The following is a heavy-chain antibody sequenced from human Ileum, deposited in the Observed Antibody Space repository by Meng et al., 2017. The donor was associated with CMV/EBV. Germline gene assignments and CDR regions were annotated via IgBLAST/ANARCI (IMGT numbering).Heavy chain of an antibody. CDR1: GGTFSNYT. Sequence: QVQLGQSGAEVKKPGASVKVSCKASGGTFSNYTINWLRQAPGQGLEWMGRIIPILGIANYTQNFQDRVTITAYKSTSTAYMELSSLSSEDTAVYYCAGGTTTLTTSHFDPWGLGTLVTVSS. CDR3: AGGTTTLTTSHFDP. CDR2: IIPILGIA. V-gene: IGHV1-69*02. J-gene: IGHJ5*02. D-gene: IGHD4-11*01.